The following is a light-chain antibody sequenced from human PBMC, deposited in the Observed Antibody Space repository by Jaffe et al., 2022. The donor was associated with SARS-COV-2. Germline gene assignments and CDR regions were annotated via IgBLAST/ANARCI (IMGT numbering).Light chain of an antibody. Sequence: DIQMTQSPSTLSASVGDRVTVICRASQSISTWLAWYQQIPGKAPKLLIYKASFLESGVPSRFSGSGSGTEFTLTISSLQPEDLATYYCQHYNGYSWTFGQGTKVEIK. CDR1: QSISTW. J-gene: IGKJ1*01. V-gene: IGKV1-5*03. CDR3: QHYNGYSWT. CDR2: KAS.